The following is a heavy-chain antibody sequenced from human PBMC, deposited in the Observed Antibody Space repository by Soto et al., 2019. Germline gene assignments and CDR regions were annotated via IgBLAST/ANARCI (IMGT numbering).Heavy chain of an antibody. V-gene: IGHV3-23*01. CDR1: GFTFNIYA. CDR3: AKSNLYCSSNRCYVFDY. D-gene: IGHD2-2*01. Sequence: PGGSLRVSCAASGFTFNIYAMNWVRQAPGRGLEWVSGISGSGGSTYYADSVKGRFTISRDNSKNTLYLQMSSLRAEDTAVYYCAKSNLYCSSNRCYVFDYWGQGTLVTVSS. CDR2: ISGSGGST. J-gene: IGHJ4*02.